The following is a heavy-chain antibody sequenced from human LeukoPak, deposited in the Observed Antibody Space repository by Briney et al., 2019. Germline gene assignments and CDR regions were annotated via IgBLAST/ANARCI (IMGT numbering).Heavy chain of an antibody. CDR3: ARSARSSSWDNWFDP. Sequence: ASVKVSCKASGGTFSSYAISWVRQAPGQGLEWMGGIIPIFGTANYAQKFQGRVTITTDESTSTAYMELSSLRSEDTAMYYCARSARSSSWDNWFDPWGQGALVTVSS. CDR1: GGTFSSYA. J-gene: IGHJ5*02. D-gene: IGHD6-13*01. V-gene: IGHV1-69*05. CDR2: IIPIFGTA.